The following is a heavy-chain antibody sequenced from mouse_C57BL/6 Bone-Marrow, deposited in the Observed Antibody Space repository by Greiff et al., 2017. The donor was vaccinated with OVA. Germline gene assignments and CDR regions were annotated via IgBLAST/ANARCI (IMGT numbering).Heavy chain of an antibody. CDR2: INPNNGGT. CDR3: ARATTVVVRWYFDV. V-gene: IGHV1-18*01. J-gene: IGHJ1*03. CDR1: GYTFTDYN. D-gene: IGHD1-1*01. Sequence: EVKVVESGPELVKPGASVKIPCKASGYTFTDYNMDWVKQSHGKSLEWIGDINPNNGGTIYNQKFKGKATLTVDKSSSTAYMELRSLTSEDTAVYYCARATTVVVRWYFDVWGTGTTVTVSS.